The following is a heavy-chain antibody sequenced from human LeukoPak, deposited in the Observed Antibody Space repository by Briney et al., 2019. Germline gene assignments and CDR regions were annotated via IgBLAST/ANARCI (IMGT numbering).Heavy chain of an antibody. CDR3: ARVSGWYIHDY. Sequence: SETLSLTRTVSGGSISSSSYYWGWIRQPPGKGLEWIGSIYYSGSTYYNPSLKSRVTISVDTSKNQFSLKLSSVTAADTAVYYCARVSGWYIHDYWGQGTLVTVSS. J-gene: IGHJ4*02. CDR1: GGSISSSSYY. V-gene: IGHV4-39*01. CDR2: IYYSGST. D-gene: IGHD6-19*01.